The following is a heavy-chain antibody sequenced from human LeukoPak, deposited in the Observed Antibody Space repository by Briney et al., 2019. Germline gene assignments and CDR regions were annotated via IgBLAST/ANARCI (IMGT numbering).Heavy chain of an antibody. Sequence: ASVKVSCKASGYTFTSYYMRWVRQAPGQGLEWMGIVNPSGGSTSYAQKFQGRVTMTRDTSTSTVYMELSSLRSENTAVYYCARDEREIAARGGDYYYYYYMDVWGKGTTVTVSS. D-gene: IGHD6-6*01. CDR2: VNPSGGST. CDR3: ARDEREIAARGGDYYYYYYMDV. V-gene: IGHV1-46*01. CDR1: GYTFTSYY. J-gene: IGHJ6*03.